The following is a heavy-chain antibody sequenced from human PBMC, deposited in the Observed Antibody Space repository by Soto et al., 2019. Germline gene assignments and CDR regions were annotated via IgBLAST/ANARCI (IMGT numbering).Heavy chain of an antibody. Sequence: IXXXPGKGLEWIGYIYHSGSTYYNPSLKSRVTISVDRSKNQFSLKLSSVTAADTAVYYCASSHAGAHITAAVHWGQGTLVTVSS. V-gene: IGHV4-30-2*01. D-gene: IGHD6-13*01. J-gene: IGHJ4*02. CDR2: IYHSGST. CDR3: ASSHAGAHITAAVH.